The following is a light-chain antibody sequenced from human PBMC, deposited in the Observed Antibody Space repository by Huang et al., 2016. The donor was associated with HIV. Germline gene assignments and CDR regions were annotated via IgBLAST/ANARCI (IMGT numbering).Light chain of an antibody. CDR2: GAS. CDR3: QQYNDWPPT. J-gene: IGKJ1*01. CDR1: QSVSSN. V-gene: IGKV3-15*01. Sequence: EIVKTQSPATLSVSPGERATLSCRASQSVSSNLAWYQQKPGQAPRLLIYGASTRATDIPARFSGSGSGTEFTLTFSSLQSEDFAVYYCQQYNDWPPTFGQGTKVEIK.